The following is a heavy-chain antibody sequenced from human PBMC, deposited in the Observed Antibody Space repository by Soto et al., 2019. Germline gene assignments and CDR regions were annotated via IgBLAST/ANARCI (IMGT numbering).Heavy chain of an antibody. Sequence: GGSLRLSCAASGFTFSSYWMSWVRQAPGKGLEWVANIKQDGSEKYYVDSVKGRFTISRDNAKNSLYLQMNSLRAEDTAVYYCARGGYCSSTSCPRHFDYWGQGTLVTVSS. V-gene: IGHV3-7*01. D-gene: IGHD2-2*03. J-gene: IGHJ4*02. CDR2: IKQDGSEK. CDR1: GFTFSSYW. CDR3: ARGGYCSSTSCPRHFDY.